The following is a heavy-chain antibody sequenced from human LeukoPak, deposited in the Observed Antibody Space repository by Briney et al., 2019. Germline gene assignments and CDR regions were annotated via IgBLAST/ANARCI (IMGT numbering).Heavy chain of an antibody. CDR3: ARVVGLTGYSSSWYSGYYYYMDV. J-gene: IGHJ6*03. Sequence: ASVKVSCKASEGTFSSYAISWVRQAPGQGLEWMGGIIPIFGTTNCAQKFQDRVTITADKSTSTAYMELSSLRSEDTAVYYCARVVGLTGYSSSWYSGYYYYMDVWGKGTTVTVSS. D-gene: IGHD6-13*01. CDR2: IIPIFGTT. V-gene: IGHV1-69*06. CDR1: EGTFSSYA.